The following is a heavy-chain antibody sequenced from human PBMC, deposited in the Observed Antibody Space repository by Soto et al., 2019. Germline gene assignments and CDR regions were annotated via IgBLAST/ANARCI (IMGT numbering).Heavy chain of an antibody. CDR2: ISSSSSYT. CDR3: AGVFHVPSQFDY. D-gene: IGHD2-8*01. V-gene: IGHV3-21*01. Sequence: GGSLRLCCKGSGFTFSTHSMNWVRQAPGRGLEWVSCISSSSSYTYYADSVRGRFTVSRDNGKNSLYLQMNSLRAEDTAVYYCAGVFHVPSQFDYWGQGTLVTVSS. CDR1: GFTFSTHS. J-gene: IGHJ4*02.